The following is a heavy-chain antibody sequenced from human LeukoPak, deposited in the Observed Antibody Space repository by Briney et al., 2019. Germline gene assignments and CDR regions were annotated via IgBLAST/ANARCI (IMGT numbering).Heavy chain of an antibody. D-gene: IGHD3-22*01. CDR3: VKMGTYYYDSSGSNY. V-gene: IGHV3-64D*09. Sequence: GGSLRLSCSASGXTFSSYAVHWVRQAPGKGLEYVSATNSNGGTTYYSDSVKGRFTISRDNSKNTLYLQMSSLRAEDTAVYYCVKMGTYYYDSSGSNYWGQGTLVTVSS. CDR1: GXTFSSYA. J-gene: IGHJ4*02. CDR2: TNSNGGTT.